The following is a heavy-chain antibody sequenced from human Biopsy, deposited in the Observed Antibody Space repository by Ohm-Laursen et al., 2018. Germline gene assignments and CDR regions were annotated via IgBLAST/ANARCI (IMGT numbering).Heavy chain of an antibody. CDR3: ARGSNDFGGLYFHR. Sequence: SDTLSLTCVVSGGSFTGHYWTWIRQPPGQGREWIGHISYTGYTSYNASLKSRVTISVDTSRNHFSLRLSSLTAADTAVYYCARGSNDFGGLYFHRWGQGTLLTVSS. J-gene: IGHJ4*02. CDR1: GGSFTGHY. D-gene: IGHD4-23*01. V-gene: IGHV4-59*11. CDR2: ISYTGYT.